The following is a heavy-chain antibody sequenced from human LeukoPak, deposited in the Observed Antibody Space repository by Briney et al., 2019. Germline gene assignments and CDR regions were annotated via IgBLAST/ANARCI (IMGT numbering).Heavy chain of an antibody. CDR1: GGSISSGSYY. CDR2: IYSSGST. D-gene: IGHD3-10*01. Sequence: PSETLSLTCTVSGGSISSGSYYWNWIRQPAGKGLEWIGRIYSSGSTNYTPSLKGRVTISVDTSKNQFSLKLSSVTAPDTAVYYCAREGLNMVRGVIPKEAWGWFDPWGQGTMVTVSS. V-gene: IGHV4-61*02. CDR3: AREGLNMVRGVIPKEAWGWFDP. J-gene: IGHJ5*02.